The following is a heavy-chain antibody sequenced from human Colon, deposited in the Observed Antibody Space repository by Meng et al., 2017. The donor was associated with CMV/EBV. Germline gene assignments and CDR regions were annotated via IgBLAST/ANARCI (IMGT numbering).Heavy chain of an antibody. CDR3: VRDQMTMVTDAGLGYLRLDP. J-gene: IGHJ5*02. CDR1: GFTFDDHA. Sequence: GGSLRLSCAASGFTFDDHAMHWVRQVPGKGPEWVAGITWNSETIAYGDSVKGRFTVSRDNAKTALYLQMNSLRAEDTAMYYCVRDQMTMVTDAGLGYLRLDPWGQGTLVTVSS. D-gene: IGHD4/OR15-4a*01. CDR2: ITWNSETI. V-gene: IGHV3-9*01.